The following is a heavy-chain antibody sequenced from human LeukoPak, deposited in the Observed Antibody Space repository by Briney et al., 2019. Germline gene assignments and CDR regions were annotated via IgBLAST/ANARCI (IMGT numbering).Heavy chain of an antibody. CDR2: VNWAGTNT. CDR1: ITDYG. CDR3: VKDVSSNWYSFDQ. V-gene: IGHV3-20*04. J-gene: IGHJ4*02. Sequence: GGSLRLSCAGIITDYGMSWVRHVPGKGLEWVAGVNWAGTNTHYAASVGGRFTISRDFAENSLYLQMNSMRDEDPAFYYCVKDVSSNWYSFDQWGQGTLVTVSS. D-gene: IGHD1-1*01.